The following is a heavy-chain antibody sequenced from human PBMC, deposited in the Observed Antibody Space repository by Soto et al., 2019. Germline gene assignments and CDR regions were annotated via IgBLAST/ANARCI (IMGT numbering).Heavy chain of an antibody. J-gene: IGHJ6*02. V-gene: IGHV1-69*13. CDR2: IIPIFGTA. CDR3: ARKSGTYEYYYYYGMDV. D-gene: IGHD1-7*01. Sequence: SVKVSCRASGGTFSSYAISWVRQAPGQGLEWMGGIIPIFGTANYAQKFQGRVTITADESTSTAYMELSSLRSEDTAVYYCARKSGTYEYYYYYGMDVWGQGTTVTVSS. CDR1: GGTFSSYA.